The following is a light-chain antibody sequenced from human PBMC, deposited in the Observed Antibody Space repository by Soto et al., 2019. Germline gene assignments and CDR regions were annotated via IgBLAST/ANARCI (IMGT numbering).Light chain of an antibody. CDR2: DAS. J-gene: IGKJ1*01. CDR1: QSVSSY. V-gene: IGKV3-20*01. CDR3: QHYGSSRT. Sequence: EIVLTQSPATLSFSPVERSTVSFRASQSVSSYLAWYQQKPGQAPRLLIYDASSRATGIPERFSGSGSGTDFTLTISRLEPEDFAVYYCQHYGSSRTFGQGTKVDIK.